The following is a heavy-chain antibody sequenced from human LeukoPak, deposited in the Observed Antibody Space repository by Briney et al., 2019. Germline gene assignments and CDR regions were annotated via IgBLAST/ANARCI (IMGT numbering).Heavy chain of an antibody. Sequence: GESPKISCKGSGYSFTSYWIGCVRQMPGKGLEWMGIIYPGDSDTRYSPSFQGQVTISADKSISTAYLQWSSLKASDTAMYYCARHSYYYDSSGYYRDGYYYYYMDVWGKGTTVTVSS. CDR2: IYPGDSDT. CDR3: ARHSYYYDSSGYYRDGYYYYYMDV. V-gene: IGHV5-51*01. D-gene: IGHD3-22*01. CDR1: GYSFTSYW. J-gene: IGHJ6*03.